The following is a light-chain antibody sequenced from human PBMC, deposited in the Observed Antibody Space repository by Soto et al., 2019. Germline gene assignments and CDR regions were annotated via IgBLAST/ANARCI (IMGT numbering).Light chain of an antibody. CDR1: SSNIGSNS. CDR3: AAWDDGLNGWL. V-gene: IGLV1-44*01. Sequence: QSVLTQPPSASGTPGQRVTISCSGSSSNIGSNSVNWYQQFPGTSPRLLIEANNQRASGVPDRFSGSKSANSASLAISGLKSEDEADYYCAAWDDGLNGWLFGGGTKLTV. CDR2: ANN. J-gene: IGLJ3*02.